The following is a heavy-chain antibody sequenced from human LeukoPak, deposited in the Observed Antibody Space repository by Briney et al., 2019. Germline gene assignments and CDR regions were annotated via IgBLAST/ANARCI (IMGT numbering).Heavy chain of an antibody. CDR1: GYTFTSYA. CDR2: INTNTGNP. J-gene: IGHJ4*02. Sequence: GASVKVSCKASGYTFTSYAMNWVRQAPGQGLEWMGWINTNTGNPTYAQGFTGRFVFSLDTSVSTAYLQISSLKAEDTAVYYCARNYDSSKYGPSVPDYWGQGTLVTVPS. V-gene: IGHV7-4-1*02. D-gene: IGHD3-22*01. CDR3: ARNYDSSKYGPSVPDY.